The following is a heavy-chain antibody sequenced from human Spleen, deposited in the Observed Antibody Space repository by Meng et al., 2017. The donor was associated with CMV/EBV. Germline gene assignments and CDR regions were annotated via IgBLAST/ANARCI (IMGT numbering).Heavy chain of an antibody. CDR2: INPHSGTT. CDR3: ARGDGGIDY. Sequence: ASVKVSCKASGYTFTGYYMHWVRQAPGQGLEWMGWINPHSGTTKCAQHFQGRVTLTRDTSINTAYMELSSLTSDDTAMYYCARGDGGIDYWGQGTLVTVSS. V-gene: IGHV1-2*02. J-gene: IGHJ4*02. CDR1: GYTFTGYY. D-gene: IGHD3-16*01.